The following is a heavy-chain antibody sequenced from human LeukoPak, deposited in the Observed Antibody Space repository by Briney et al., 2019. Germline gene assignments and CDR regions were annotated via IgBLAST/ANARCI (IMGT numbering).Heavy chain of an antibody. D-gene: IGHD5-18*01. J-gene: IGHJ4*02. CDR1: GYTFTSYG. Sequence: ASVKVSCKASGYTFTSYGISWVRQAPGQGLEWMGWISAYNGNTNYAQKLQGRVTMTRDTSTSTVYMELSSLRSEDTAVYYCARDANRGYSYGYFDYWGQGTLVTVSS. V-gene: IGHV1-18*01. CDR2: ISAYNGNT. CDR3: ARDANRGYSYGYFDY.